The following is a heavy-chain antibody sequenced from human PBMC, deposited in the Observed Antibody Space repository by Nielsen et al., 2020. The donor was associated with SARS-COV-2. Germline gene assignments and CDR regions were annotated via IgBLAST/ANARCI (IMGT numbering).Heavy chain of an antibody. CDR1: GDTFRSYV. CDR2: IIPVFGTV. D-gene: IGHD1-1*01. V-gene: IGHV1-69*13. Sequence: SVKVSCKASGDTFRSYVIRWVRQAPRQGLEWMGGIIPVFGTVNYAQKFQGRVTITADESTSTAYMELSSLRSEDTAVYYCARGTAPPYYYYYTDVWGKGTTVTVSS. CDR3: ARGTAPPYYYYYTDV. J-gene: IGHJ6*03.